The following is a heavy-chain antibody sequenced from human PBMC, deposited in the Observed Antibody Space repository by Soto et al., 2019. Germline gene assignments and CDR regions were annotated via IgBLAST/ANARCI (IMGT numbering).Heavy chain of an antibody. Sequence: SSVKVSCKASGGTFSSYAISWVRQAPGQGLEWMGGIIPIFGTANYAQKFQGRVTITADESTSTAYMELSSLRSEDTAVYYCGFWKGDSARGYYYYXMDVWGQGTTVTVSS. CDR2: IIPIFGTA. D-gene: IGHD3-3*01. V-gene: IGHV1-69*13. CDR3: GFWKGDSARGYYYYXMDV. J-gene: IGHJ6*02. CDR1: GGTFSSYA.